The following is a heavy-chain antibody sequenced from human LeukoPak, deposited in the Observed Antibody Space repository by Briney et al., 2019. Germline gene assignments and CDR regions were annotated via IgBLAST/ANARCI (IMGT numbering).Heavy chain of an antibody. CDR2: IWYDGSDK. CDR3: AKDQPKSHNAFDI. J-gene: IGHJ3*02. V-gene: IGHV3-33*06. CDR1: GFSFSSSG. Sequence: GGSLRLSCAASGFSFSSSGMHWVRQAPGKGLEWVAVIWYDGSDKDYAASVKGRFIISRDNSKNTLYLQMNSLRAEDTAVYYCAKDQPKSHNAFDIWGQGTMVTVSS.